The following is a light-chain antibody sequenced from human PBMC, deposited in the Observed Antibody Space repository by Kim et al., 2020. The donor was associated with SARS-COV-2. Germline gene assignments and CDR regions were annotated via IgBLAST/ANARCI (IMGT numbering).Light chain of an antibody. CDR2: KVS. Sequence: DVVMTQSPLSLPVTLGQPASISCRSSQSLVYSDGNTYLNWFQQRPGQSPRRLIYKVSNRDSGVPDRFSGSGSGTDFTLKISRVEAEDVGVYYCMQGTHLYTFGQGTKLEI. CDR1: QSLVYSDGNTY. J-gene: IGKJ2*01. V-gene: IGKV2-30*01. CDR3: MQGTHLYT.